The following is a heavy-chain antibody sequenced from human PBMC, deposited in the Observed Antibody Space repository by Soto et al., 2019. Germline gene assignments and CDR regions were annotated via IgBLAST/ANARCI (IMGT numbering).Heavy chain of an antibody. CDR2: ISGSGDAT. CDR1: GFTFSAYA. D-gene: IGHD6-13*01. Sequence: EVQLLESGGGVVQPGGSLRLSCAASGFTFSAYAMTWVRQAPGKGLEWVSVISGSGDATYYADSVKGRFTISRDNSKNTLYLQMNSLRAEDTAVYYCARQEYSTTWYLNYWGQGTLVTVSS. J-gene: IGHJ4*02. V-gene: IGHV3-23*01. CDR3: ARQEYSTTWYLNY.